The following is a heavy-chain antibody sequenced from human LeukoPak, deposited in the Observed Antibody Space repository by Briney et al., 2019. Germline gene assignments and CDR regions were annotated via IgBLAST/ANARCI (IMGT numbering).Heavy chain of an antibody. CDR1: GFTFSSYW. D-gene: IGHD2/OR15-2a*01. CDR2: IKQDGSEK. CDR3: ARGPTRANSSDY. Sequence: GGSLRLSFAASGFTFSSYWMSWVRQAPGKGLEWVANIKQDGSEKYYVDSVKGRFTISRDNAKNSLYLQMNSLRTEDTAMYYCARGPTRANSSDYWGQGTLVTVSS. J-gene: IGHJ4*02. V-gene: IGHV3-7*01.